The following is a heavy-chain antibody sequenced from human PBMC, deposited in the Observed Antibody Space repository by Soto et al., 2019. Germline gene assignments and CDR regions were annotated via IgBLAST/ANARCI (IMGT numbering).Heavy chain of an antibody. D-gene: IGHD5-18*01. CDR1: GGSISGYY. V-gene: IGHV4-59*01. Sequence: QVQLQESGPGLVKPSETLSLTCTVSGGSISGYYWSWIRQPPGKGLQWIGSIFYSGSTNYSPSLKSRVTISVATSKNQFSLRLSSVTAADTAVYYCARSVDAAMVSYYFDYWGQGTLVTVSS. CDR3: ARSVDAAMVSYYFDY. J-gene: IGHJ4*02. CDR2: IFYSGST.